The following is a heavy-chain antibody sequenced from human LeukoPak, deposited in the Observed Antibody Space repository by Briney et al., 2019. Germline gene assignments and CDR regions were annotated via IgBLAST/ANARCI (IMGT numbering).Heavy chain of an antibody. Sequence: KPPETLSLTCTVSGDSISSYYWSWIRQPPGKGLEWIGYRYHTGSTNYNPSLKSRVTISVDKSKNQFSLKLSSVTAGDTAVYYCATGYSSTWYYFDYWGQGPLATVSS. CDR3: ATGYSSTWYYFDY. CDR1: GDSISSYY. V-gene: IGHV4-59*01. CDR2: RYHTGST. D-gene: IGHD6-13*01. J-gene: IGHJ4*02.